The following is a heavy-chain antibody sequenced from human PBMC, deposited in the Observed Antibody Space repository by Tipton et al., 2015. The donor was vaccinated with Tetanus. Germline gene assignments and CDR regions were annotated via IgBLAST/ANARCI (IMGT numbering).Heavy chain of an antibody. CDR3: SRRRRAVLSGAYRWYFDR. D-gene: IGHD3-3*01. Sequence: QSGPEVKKPGESLKISCQGSGYNFSYYSIGWVRHMPGKGLEWMGIVDPRDHQATYGPSFQGQVTISADRSINVAYLQWGSLKASGPGLYCCSRRRRAVLSGAYRWYFDRWGRGTLVGVSS. J-gene: IGHJ2*01. CDR2: VDPRDHQA. V-gene: IGHV5-51*01. CDR1: GYNFSYYS.